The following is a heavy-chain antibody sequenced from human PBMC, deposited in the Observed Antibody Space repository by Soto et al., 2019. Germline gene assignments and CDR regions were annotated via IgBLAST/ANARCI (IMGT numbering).Heavy chain of an antibody. CDR1: GGSISTYY. CDR2: IYTSGSP. Sequence: SETLSLTCPVSGGSISTYYWNWIRQSAGKGLEWIGRIYTSGSPNYNPSLKSRVTMSVDTSKNQFSLKLSSVTAADTAVYYCTRLRGSSSDFFDFWGQGTLVTVSS. J-gene: IGHJ4*02. V-gene: IGHV4-4*07. D-gene: IGHD6-6*01. CDR3: TRLRGSSSDFFDF.